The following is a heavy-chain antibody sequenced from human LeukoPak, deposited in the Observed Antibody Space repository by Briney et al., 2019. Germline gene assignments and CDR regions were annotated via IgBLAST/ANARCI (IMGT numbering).Heavy chain of an antibody. J-gene: IGHJ4*02. CDR3: ARRKTTGGFDY. Sequence: KSSETLSLTCTVSGGSISSSSYYWGWIRQPPGKGLEWIGSIYYSGSTYYNPSLKSRVTISVDTSKNQFSLKLSSVTAADTAVYYCARRKTTGGFDYWGQGTLVTVSS. D-gene: IGHD1-1*01. CDR2: IYYSGST. V-gene: IGHV4-39*01. CDR1: GGSISSSSYY.